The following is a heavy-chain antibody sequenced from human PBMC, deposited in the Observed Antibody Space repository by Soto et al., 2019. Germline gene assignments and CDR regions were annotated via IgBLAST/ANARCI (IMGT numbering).Heavy chain of an antibody. CDR2: ISANGANT. J-gene: IGHJ5*02. D-gene: IGHD2-2*01. V-gene: IGHV3-23*01. CDR3: ANLYRRPASWVDP. Sequence: VLLLESGGGLVQIGGSLRLSCAASGFTFSNYVMTWVRQSPAKGLEWVSAISANGANTYYADSVKGRFTISRDNSKKMLFLQLNTLGVDDTAMYYCANLYRRPASWVDPWGQGTLVTVSS. CDR1: GFTFSNYV.